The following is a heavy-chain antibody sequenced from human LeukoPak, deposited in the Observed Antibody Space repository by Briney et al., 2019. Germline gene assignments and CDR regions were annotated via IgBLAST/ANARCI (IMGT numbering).Heavy chain of an antibody. CDR1: GGSFSGYY. Sequence: SETLSLTCAVYGGSFSGYYWSWVRQPPEKGLEWIGEINHSGSTNYNPSLKSRVTISVDTSKNQFSLKLSSVTAADTAVYYCAGLANITGTTGYYYYYYYMDVWGKGTTVTISS. CDR2: INHSGST. J-gene: IGHJ6*03. V-gene: IGHV4-34*01. D-gene: IGHD1-20*01. CDR3: AGLANITGTTGYYYYYYYMDV.